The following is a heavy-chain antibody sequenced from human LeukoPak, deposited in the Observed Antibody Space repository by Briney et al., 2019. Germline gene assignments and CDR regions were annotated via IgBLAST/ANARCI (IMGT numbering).Heavy chain of an antibody. D-gene: IGHD5-24*01. CDR3: ARDDRWLQFNN. CDR1: GFTFSNYW. Sequence: GSLRLSCVASGFTFSNYWMNWVRQAPGKGLEWVSYISSSGSTIYYADSVKGRFTISRDNSKNTLYLQINSLRAEDTAVYFCARDDRWLQFNNWGQGTLVTVSS. V-gene: IGHV3-48*01. CDR2: ISSSGSTI. J-gene: IGHJ4*02.